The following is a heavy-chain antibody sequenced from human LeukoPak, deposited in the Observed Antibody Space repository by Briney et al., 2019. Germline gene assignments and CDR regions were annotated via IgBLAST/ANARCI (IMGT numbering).Heavy chain of an antibody. CDR3: ARGVPRYYYMDV. Sequence: PSETLSLTCTVSGGSISSYYWSWIRQPPGKGLEWIGYIYYSGSTNYNPSLKSRVTISVDTSKNQFSLKLSSVTAADTAVYYRARGVPRYYYMDVWGKGTTVTVSS. J-gene: IGHJ6*03. V-gene: IGHV4-59*01. CDR2: IYYSGST. CDR1: GGSISSYY. D-gene: IGHD2-2*01.